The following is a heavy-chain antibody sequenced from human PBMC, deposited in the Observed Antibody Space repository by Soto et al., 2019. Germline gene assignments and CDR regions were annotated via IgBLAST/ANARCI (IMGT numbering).Heavy chain of an antibody. J-gene: IGHJ6*02. V-gene: IGHV1-69*01. Sequence: QVQLVQSGAEVKKPGSSVKVSCKASGGTFSSYAISWVRQAPGQGLEWMGGIIPIFGTANYAQKFQGRITITADESTSRHYMELSSRRSDDTALYYWWREEVTYYDLSFAQERNYYYGMDVWGQGTTVTVSS. CDR1: GGTFSSYA. CDR3: WREEVTYYDLSFAQERNYYYGMDV. CDR2: IIPIFGTA. D-gene: IGHD3-3*01.